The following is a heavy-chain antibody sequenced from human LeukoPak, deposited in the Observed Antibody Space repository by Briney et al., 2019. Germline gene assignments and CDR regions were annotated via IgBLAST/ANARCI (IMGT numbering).Heavy chain of an antibody. Sequence: PSETLSLTCTVSGGSISSYYWSWIRQPPGKGLEWIGYIYYSGSTNYNPFLKSRVTISVDTSKNQFSLKLSSVTAADTAVYYCARGLLTRIAAPYYYYYMDVWGKGTTVTVSS. J-gene: IGHJ6*03. CDR1: GGSISSYY. CDR2: IYYSGST. V-gene: IGHV4-59*01. CDR3: ARGLLTRIAAPYYYYYMDV. D-gene: IGHD6-6*01.